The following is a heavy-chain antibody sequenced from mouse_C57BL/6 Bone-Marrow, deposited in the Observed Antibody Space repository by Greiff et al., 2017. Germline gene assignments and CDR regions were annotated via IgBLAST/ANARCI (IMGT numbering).Heavy chain of an antibody. D-gene: IGHD2-3*01. CDR2: ISSGGSYT. V-gene: IGHV5-6*01. CDR1: GFTFSSYG. CDR3: ARWGLLYYFDY. Sequence: EVHLVESGGDLVKPGGSLKLSCAASGFTFSSYGMSWVRQTPDKRLEWVATISSGGSYTYYPDSVKGRFTISRDNAKHTLYLQMSSLKSEDTAMYYCARWGLLYYFDYWGQGTTLTVSS. J-gene: IGHJ2*01.